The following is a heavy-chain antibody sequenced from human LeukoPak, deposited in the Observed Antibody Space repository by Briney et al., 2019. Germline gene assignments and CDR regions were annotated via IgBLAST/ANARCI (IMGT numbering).Heavy chain of an antibody. CDR1: GFTFDNYA. CDR3: AKVRGTYSSGYFFDY. CDR2: ISWNSGYI. D-gene: IGHD6-19*01. J-gene: IGHJ4*02. V-gene: IGHV3-9*01. Sequence: GGSLRLSCAASGFTFDNYAMHWVRQAPGKGLEWLSIISWNSGYIGYADSVKGRFTISSDKAKKSLDLQMNSLRSEDTAFYYCAKVRGTYSSGYFFDYWGQGTLVTVTS.